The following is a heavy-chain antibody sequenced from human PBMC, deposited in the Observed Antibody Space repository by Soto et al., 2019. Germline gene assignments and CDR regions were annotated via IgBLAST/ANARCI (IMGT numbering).Heavy chain of an antibody. V-gene: IGHV1-2*02. CDR1: GYTFTDYY. CDR2: INPNSGGT. D-gene: IGHD6-19*01. Sequence: ASVKVSCKASGYTFTDYYMHWVRQAPGQGLEWMGWINPNSGGTNYAQKFQSSVTITSDTSISTAYMELNRLRSDDTAVYYCARDQRPCSGWPGRDGWGQGTTVTVSS. CDR3: ARDQRPCSGWPGRDG. J-gene: IGHJ6*02.